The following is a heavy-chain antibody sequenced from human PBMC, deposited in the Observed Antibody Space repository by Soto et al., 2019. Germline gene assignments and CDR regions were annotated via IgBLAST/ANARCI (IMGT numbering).Heavy chain of an antibody. J-gene: IGHJ4*02. CDR2: IIPIFGTA. CDR1: GGTFSSYA. CDR3: ASYRRDGYNHFDY. D-gene: IGHD5-12*01. Sequence: SVKVSCKASGGTFSSYAISWVRQAPGQGLEWMGGIIPIFGTANYAQKFQGRVTITADESTSTAYMELSSLRSEDTAVYYCASYRRDGYNHFDYWGQGTLVTVSS. V-gene: IGHV1-69*13.